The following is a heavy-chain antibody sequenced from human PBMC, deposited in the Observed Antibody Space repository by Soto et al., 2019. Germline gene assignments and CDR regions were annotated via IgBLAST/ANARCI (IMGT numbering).Heavy chain of an antibody. Sequence: GGSLRLSCAASGFTFSSYDMHWVRQATGKGLEWVSAIGTAGDTYYPGSVKGRFTISRENAKNSLYLQMNSLRAGDTAVYYCARGVMHCTNGVCYNWFDPWGQGTLVTVSS. V-gene: IGHV3-13*01. CDR2: IGTAGDT. J-gene: IGHJ5*02. CDR1: GFTFSSYD. D-gene: IGHD2-8*01. CDR3: ARGVMHCTNGVCYNWFDP.